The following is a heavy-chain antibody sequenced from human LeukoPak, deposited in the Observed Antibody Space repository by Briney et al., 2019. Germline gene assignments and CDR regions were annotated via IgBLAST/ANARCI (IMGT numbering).Heavy chain of an antibody. CDR3: AKDRESRYYFDY. CDR1: GFTFNDYG. Sequence: PGGSLRLSCAASGFTFNDYGMSWVRQAPGKGLEWVSAISGSGGSTYYADSVKGRFTISRDNSKNTLYLQMNSLRAEDTAVYYCAKDRESRYYFDYWGQGTLVTVSS. D-gene: IGHD3-10*01. J-gene: IGHJ4*02. V-gene: IGHV3-23*01. CDR2: ISGSGGST.